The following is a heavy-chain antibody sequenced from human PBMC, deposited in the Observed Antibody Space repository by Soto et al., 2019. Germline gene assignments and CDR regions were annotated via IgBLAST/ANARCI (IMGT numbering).Heavy chain of an antibody. CDR1: GYTFTSYG. D-gene: IGHD3-9*01. J-gene: IGHJ6*02. Sequence: GASVKVSCKASGYTFTSYGISWVRQAPGQGLGWMGWISAYNGNTNYAQKLQGRVTMTTDTSTSTAYMELRSLRSDDTAVYYCAREGGRGYFDWLLSANQRTVWGMDVWGQGTTVTVSS. CDR2: ISAYNGNT. V-gene: IGHV1-18*04. CDR3: AREGGRGYFDWLLSANQRTVWGMDV.